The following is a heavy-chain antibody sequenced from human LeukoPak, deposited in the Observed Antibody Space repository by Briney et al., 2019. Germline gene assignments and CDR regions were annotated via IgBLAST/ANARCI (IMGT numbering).Heavy chain of an antibody. CDR1: GGSFSGYY. CDR3: ATSGSGSFYGPSYFDY. V-gene: IGHV4-34*01. J-gene: IGHJ4*02. D-gene: IGHD3-10*01. Sequence: SETLSLTCAVYGGSFSGYYWSWIRQPPGKGLEWIGEINHSGSTNYNPSLKSRVTISVDTSKNQFSLKLSSVTAADTAVYYCATSGSGSFYGPSYFDYWGQGTLVTVSS. CDR2: INHSGST.